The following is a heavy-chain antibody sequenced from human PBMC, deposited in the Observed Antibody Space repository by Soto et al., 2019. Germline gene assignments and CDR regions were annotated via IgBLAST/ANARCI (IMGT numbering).Heavy chain of an antibody. J-gene: IGHJ6*03. CDR2: IYYSGST. CDR3: ARANPGGYCSSTSCKDYYYYYMDV. CDR1: GGSISSYY. D-gene: IGHD2-2*01. Sequence: PSETLSLTCTVSGGSISSYYWSWIRQPPGKGLEWIGYIYYSGSTNYNPSLKSRVTISVDTSKNQFSLKLSSVTAADTAVYYCARANPGGYCSSTSCKDYYYYYMDVSGKGTTVTVSS. V-gene: IGHV4-59*01.